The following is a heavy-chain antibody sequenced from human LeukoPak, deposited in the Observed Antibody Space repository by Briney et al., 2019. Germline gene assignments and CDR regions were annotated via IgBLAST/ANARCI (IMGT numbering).Heavy chain of an antibody. Sequence: ASVNVSCKASGYTFTGYALHWVRQAPGQGLEWMGWINTGSGNTKYSQRLQDRVTITMDTSASTVYMEMNDLGSEDTAVYYCARGYSGCFHYWGQGALVTVSS. CDR2: INTGSGNT. V-gene: IGHV1-3*04. CDR3: ARGYSGCFHY. J-gene: IGHJ4*02. CDR1: GYTFTGYA. D-gene: IGHD1-26*01.